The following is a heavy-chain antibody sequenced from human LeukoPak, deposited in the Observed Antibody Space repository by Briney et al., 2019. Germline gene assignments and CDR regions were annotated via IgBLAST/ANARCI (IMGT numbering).Heavy chain of an antibody. CDR1: GGTFSSYA. CDR3: AREVGATTEIYFDY. D-gene: IGHD1-26*01. Sequence: GASVKVSCKASGGTFSSYAISWARQAPGQGLEWMGGIIPFFGTANYAQKFQGRVTITADESTSTAYMELSSLRSEDTAVYYCAREVGATTEIYFDYWGQGTLVTVSS. V-gene: IGHV1-69*13. CDR2: IIPFFGTA. J-gene: IGHJ4*02.